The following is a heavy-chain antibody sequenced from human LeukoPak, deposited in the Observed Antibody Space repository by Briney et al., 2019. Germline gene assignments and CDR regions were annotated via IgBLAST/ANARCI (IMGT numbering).Heavy chain of an antibody. D-gene: IGHD6-13*01. V-gene: IGHV1-46*01. Sequence: ASVKVSCKASGYTFTSYYMHWVRQAPGQGLEWMGIINPSGGSTSYAQKFQGRVTMTRDTSTSTVYMELSSLRSEDTAVYYCARAIIAAAGTMKYYYGMDVWGQGTTVTVSS. CDR1: GYTFTSYY. CDR3: ARAIIAAAGTMKYYYGMDV. CDR2: INPSGGST. J-gene: IGHJ6*02.